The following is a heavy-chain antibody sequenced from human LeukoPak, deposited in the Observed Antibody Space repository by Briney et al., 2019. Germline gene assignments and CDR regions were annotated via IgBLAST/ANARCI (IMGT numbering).Heavy chain of an antibody. CDR3: ARDRRGRAVANPYYYNGMDV. CDR1: GYMCTSYS. V-gene: IGHV1-18*01. Sequence: GASVKLSCKASGYMCTSYSLSWVRQGPGQGLEWMGWISAYNGNTRYAQKFQGRVTMTTDTSTRTAYMEMRSLRSDDTAVYYCARDRRGRAVANPYYYNGMDVWGEGTTVTVSS. CDR2: ISAYNGNT. J-gene: IGHJ6*04. D-gene: IGHD6-19*01.